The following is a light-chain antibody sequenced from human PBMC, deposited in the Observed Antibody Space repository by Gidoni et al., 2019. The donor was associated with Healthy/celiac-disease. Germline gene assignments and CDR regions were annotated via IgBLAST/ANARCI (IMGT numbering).Light chain of an antibody. Sequence: EIVLTQSPATLSSSPGEIATLSCRASTSISSYLTWYQQKPGQAPRLLIYDASNRATGIPARFSGSGSGTDFTITISGLEPEDFAVYYCQQRSNRPITFGQGTRLEIK. CDR1: TSISSY. V-gene: IGKV3-11*01. CDR3: QQRSNRPIT. J-gene: IGKJ5*01. CDR2: DAS.